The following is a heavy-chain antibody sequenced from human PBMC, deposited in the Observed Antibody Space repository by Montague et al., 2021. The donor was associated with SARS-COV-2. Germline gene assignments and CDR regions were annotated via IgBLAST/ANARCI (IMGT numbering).Heavy chain of an antibody. CDR1: GGSLSGYY. Sequence: SETLSLTCAVYGGSLSGYYWSWIRQPPGKGLEWIGEINHSGSTNYNPSLKSRVTISVDTSKNQFSLKLSPVTAADTAVYYCARGDIVVVPAAPGIAFYYYYYMDVWGKGATVTVSS. CDR3: ARGDIVVVPAAPGIAFYYYYYMDV. J-gene: IGHJ6*03. D-gene: IGHD2-2*01. V-gene: IGHV4-34*01. CDR2: INHSGST.